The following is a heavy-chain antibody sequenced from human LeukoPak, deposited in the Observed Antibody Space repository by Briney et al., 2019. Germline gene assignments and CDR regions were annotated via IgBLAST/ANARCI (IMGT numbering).Heavy chain of an antibody. V-gene: IGHV1-8*03. Sequence: ASVKVSCKASGYSFTSYGFNWVRQAPGQGLEWMGWMNPNSGNTGYAQKFQGRVTITRNTSISTAYMELSSLRSEDTAVYYCARAHIRSSWYACGYWGQGTLVTVSS. CDR3: ARAHIRSSWYACGY. CDR2: MNPNSGNT. D-gene: IGHD6-13*01. CDR1: GYSFTSYG. J-gene: IGHJ4*02.